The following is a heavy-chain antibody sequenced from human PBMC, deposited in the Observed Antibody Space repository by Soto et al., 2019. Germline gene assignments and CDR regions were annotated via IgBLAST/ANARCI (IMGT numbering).Heavy chain of an antibody. D-gene: IGHD2-2*01. V-gene: IGHV3-11*01. CDR2: ISSGGSGI. CDR1: GFTFSDHY. J-gene: IGHJ3*02. CDR3: ARVKECSSTSCYARDAFDI. Sequence: QVQLVESGGGLVKPGGSLRLSCAASGFTFSDHYMSWIRQAPGKGLEWVSYISSGGSGIYYADSVKGRFTISRDNAKNSLYQQMKSLRAEDTAVYYCARVKECSSTSCYARDAFDIWGQGTMLTVSS.